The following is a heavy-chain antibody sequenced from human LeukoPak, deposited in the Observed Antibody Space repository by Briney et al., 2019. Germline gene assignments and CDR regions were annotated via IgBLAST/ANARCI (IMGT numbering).Heavy chain of an antibody. D-gene: IGHD3-3*01. CDR3: ARLGHHDFWSGYYREYYYYYMDV. V-gene: IGHV4-38-2*01. CDR2: SYHSGST. Sequence: SETLSLTCAVSGYSISRGYYWGWIRQPPGKGLEGMGSSYHSGSTYYNPSLKSRVTISVDTSKNQFSLQLSSVTAADTAVYYCARLGHHDFWSGYYREYYYYYMDVWGKGTTVTVSS. J-gene: IGHJ6*03. CDR1: GYSISRGYY.